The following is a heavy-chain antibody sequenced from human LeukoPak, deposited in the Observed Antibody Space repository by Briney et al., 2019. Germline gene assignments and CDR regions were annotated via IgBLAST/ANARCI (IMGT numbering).Heavy chain of an antibody. CDR1: GFTFSNYA. Sequence: PGVSLRLSCAASGFTFSNYAMSWVRQAPGKGLEWVSDMSDTGAYTNYLGSVKGRFTISRDYSENMLYLQMSSLRVEDTAVYYCVRKWNGGFDIWGQGTMVTVSS. D-gene: IGHD1-1*01. CDR2: MSDTGAYT. V-gene: IGHV3-23*01. CDR3: VRKWNGGFDI. J-gene: IGHJ3*02.